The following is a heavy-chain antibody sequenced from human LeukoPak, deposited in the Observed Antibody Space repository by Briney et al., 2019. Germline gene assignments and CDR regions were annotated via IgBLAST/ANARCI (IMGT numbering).Heavy chain of an antibody. J-gene: IGHJ4*02. CDR1: GGSISSGGYY. CDR2: IYYSGST. V-gene: IGHV4-31*03. D-gene: IGHD4-23*01. Sequence: SSETPSLTCTVSGGSISSGGYYWSWIRQHPGKGLEWIGYIYYSGSTYYNPSLKSRVTISVDTSKNQFSLKLSSVTAADTAVYYCATYGDDGGYWGQGTLVTVSS. CDR3: ATYGDDGGY.